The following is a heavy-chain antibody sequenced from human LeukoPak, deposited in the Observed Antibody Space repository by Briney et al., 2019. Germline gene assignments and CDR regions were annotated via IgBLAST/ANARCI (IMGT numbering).Heavy chain of an antibody. V-gene: IGHV1-69*13. CDR1: GGTFSSYA. CDR3: ARGRDYYDSSADDAFDI. D-gene: IGHD3-22*01. J-gene: IGHJ3*02. CDR2: IIPIFGTA. Sequence: SVKVSCTASGGTFSSYAISWVRQAPGQGLEWMGGIIPIFGTANYAQKFQGRVTITADESTSTAYMELSSLRSEDTAVYYCARGRDYYDSSADDAFDIWGQGTMVTVSS.